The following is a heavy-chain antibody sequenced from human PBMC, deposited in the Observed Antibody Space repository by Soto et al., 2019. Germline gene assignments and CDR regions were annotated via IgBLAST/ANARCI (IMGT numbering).Heavy chain of an antibody. Sequence: EVQLVESGGGLVQPGGSLKLSCAASGFTFSGSAMHWVRQASGKGLEWVGRIRSKANSYATAYAASVKGRFTISRDDSKNTAYLQMNSLKTEDTAVYYCTRLRHDEHVTYYYYGMDVWGQGTTVTVSS. CDR1: GFTFSGSA. CDR3: TRLRHDEHVTYYYYGMDV. V-gene: IGHV3-73*02. CDR2: IRSKANSYAT. D-gene: IGHD2-21*02. J-gene: IGHJ6*02.